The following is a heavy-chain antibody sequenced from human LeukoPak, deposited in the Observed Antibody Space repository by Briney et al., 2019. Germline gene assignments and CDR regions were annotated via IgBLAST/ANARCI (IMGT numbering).Heavy chain of an antibody. CDR3: AKDPVIAASGHYYYYYMDV. CDR2: IRYDGSNK. J-gene: IGHJ6*03. CDR1: GFTFSSYG. V-gene: IGHV3-30*02. Sequence: GGSLRLSCAASGFTFSSYGMHWVRQAPGKGLEWVAFIRYDGSNKYYADSVKGRFTISRDNSKNTLYLQTNSLRAEDTAVYYCAKDPVIAASGHYYYYYMDVWGKGTTVTVSS. D-gene: IGHD6-13*01.